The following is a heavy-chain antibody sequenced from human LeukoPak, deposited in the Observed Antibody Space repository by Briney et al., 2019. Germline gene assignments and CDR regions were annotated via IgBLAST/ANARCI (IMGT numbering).Heavy chain of an antibody. J-gene: IGHJ6*03. CDR2: IYYSGST. CDR1: GGSISSYY. D-gene: IGHD3-22*01. Sequence: PSETLSLTCTVSGGSISSYYWSWIRQPPGKGLEWIGYIYYSGSTNYTPSLKSRVTISVDTSNNQFSLKLSSVTAADTAVYYCARVVRSEIEVVRRYYYYYYMDVWGKGTTVTVSS. V-gene: IGHV4-59*01. CDR3: ARVVRSEIEVVRRYYYYYYMDV.